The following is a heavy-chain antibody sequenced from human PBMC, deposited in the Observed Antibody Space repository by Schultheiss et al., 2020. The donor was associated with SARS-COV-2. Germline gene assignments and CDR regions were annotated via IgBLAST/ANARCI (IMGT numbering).Heavy chain of an antibody. V-gene: IGHV4-30-4*01. CDR3: ARGAGRQVLLEYHYYGMGV. CDR2: IYYSGST. J-gene: IGHJ6*02. Sequence: SETLSLTCTVSGGSISSGNYYWSWIRQAPGKGLEWIGYIYYSGSTYYSPSLKSRVTMSLDSSKNQLSLRLNSVTAADTAVYFCARGAGRQVLLEYHYYGMGVWGQGTTVTVSS. D-gene: IGHD3-3*01. CDR1: GGSISSGNYY.